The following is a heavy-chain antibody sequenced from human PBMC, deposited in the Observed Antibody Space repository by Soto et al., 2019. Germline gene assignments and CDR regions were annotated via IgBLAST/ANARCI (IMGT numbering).Heavy chain of an antibody. CDR3: ARGMDAYCSGGTCYDY. CDR1: GGSISSGYY. V-gene: IGHV4-31*03. D-gene: IGHD2-15*01. J-gene: IGHJ4*02. CDR2: IYYSGST. Sequence: PSETLSLTCTVSGGSISSGYYWSWIRQHPGKGLEWIGYIYYSGSTFYNPSLKSRVTMSVDTSKNQISLKLSSVTAADTAIYYCARGMDAYCSGGTCYDYWGQGSLVTVS.